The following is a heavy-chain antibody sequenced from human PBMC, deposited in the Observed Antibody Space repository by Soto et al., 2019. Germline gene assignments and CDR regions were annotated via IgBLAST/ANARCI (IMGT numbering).Heavy chain of an antibody. J-gene: IGHJ4*02. D-gene: IGHD4-17*01. CDR1: GFSLSNDKMG. CDR2: IFSNDEK. V-gene: IGHV2-26*01. CDR3: VRIKDGGQWEYYFDY. Sequence: QVTLKESGPVLVKPTETLTLTCTVSGFSLSNDKMGVGWIRQPPGKAPEWLGHIFSNDEKSYRTSLKSRLTISKDTSKSQVVLTMTHMDPVDTATYYCVRIKDGGQWEYYFDYWGQGTLVTVSS.